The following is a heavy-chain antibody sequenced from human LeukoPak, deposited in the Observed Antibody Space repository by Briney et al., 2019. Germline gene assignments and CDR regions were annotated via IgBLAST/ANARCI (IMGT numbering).Heavy chain of an antibody. V-gene: IGHV3-64*01. CDR1: GFTFSSYA. J-gene: IGHJ4*02. Sequence: GGSLRLSCAASGFTFSSYAMHWVRQAPGKGLEYVSAISSNGGSTYYANSVKGRFTISRDNSKNTLYLQMGSLRAEDMAVYYCARGSVVYYGPLIWGQGTLVTVSS. D-gene: IGHD2-8*02. CDR3: ARGSVVYYGPLI. CDR2: ISSNGGST.